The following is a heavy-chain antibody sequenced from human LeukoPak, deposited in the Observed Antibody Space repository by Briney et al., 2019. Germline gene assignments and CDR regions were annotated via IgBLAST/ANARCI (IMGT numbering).Heavy chain of an antibody. CDR3: AKDLLYSSSFFDY. Sequence: GGSLRLSCAASGFTFSGYWMSWVRQAPGKGLEWVANIKQDGSEKDYLDSVKGRFTISRDNSKNTLYLQMNSLRAEDTAVYYCAKDLLYSSSFFDYWGQGTLVTVSS. CDR1: GFTFSGYW. CDR2: IKQDGSEK. V-gene: IGHV3-7*03. J-gene: IGHJ4*02. D-gene: IGHD6-13*01.